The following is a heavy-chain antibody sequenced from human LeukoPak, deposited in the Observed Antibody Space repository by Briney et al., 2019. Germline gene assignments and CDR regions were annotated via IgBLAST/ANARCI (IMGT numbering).Heavy chain of an antibody. V-gene: IGHV3-30-3*01. D-gene: IGHD3-10*01. CDR2: ISYDGSNK. Sequence: GGSLRLSCTASGFTFSSYVMHWVRQAPGKGLEWVALISYDGSNKYYADSVKGRFTISRDNSKNTLYLQMNSLRAEDTAVYYCASGEYPVTMVRGVRRGFDPWGQGTLVTVSS. J-gene: IGHJ5*02. CDR1: GFTFSSYV. CDR3: ASGEYPVTMVRGVRRGFDP.